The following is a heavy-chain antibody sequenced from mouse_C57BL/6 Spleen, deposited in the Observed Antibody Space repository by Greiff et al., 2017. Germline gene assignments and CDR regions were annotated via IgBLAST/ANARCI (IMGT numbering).Heavy chain of an antibody. V-gene: IGHV1-26*01. D-gene: IGHD2-4*01. CDR2: INPNNGGT. CDR3: AYDYDVDY. CDR1: GYTFTDYY. Sequence: EVQLQQSGPELVKPGASVKISCKASGYTFTDYYMNWVKQSHGKSLEWIGDINPNNGGTSYNQKFKGKATLTVDKSSSTAYMELRSLTSEDSAVYYCAYDYDVDYWGQGTSVTVSS. J-gene: IGHJ4*01.